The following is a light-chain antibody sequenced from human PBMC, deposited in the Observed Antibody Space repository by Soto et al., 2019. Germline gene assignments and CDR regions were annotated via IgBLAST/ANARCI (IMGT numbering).Light chain of an antibody. CDR1: QSISNY. J-gene: IGKJ5*01. V-gene: IGKV3-11*01. CDR3: QQRSNSPIT. Sequence: EIVMTQSPSTLSVSVGERATLSCRASQSISNYLAWYQQQPGQTPRLLIYGASTMAPGIPARFSGSGSGTEFTLTISSLEPEDFAVYYCQQRSNSPITFGQGTLLEI. CDR2: GAS.